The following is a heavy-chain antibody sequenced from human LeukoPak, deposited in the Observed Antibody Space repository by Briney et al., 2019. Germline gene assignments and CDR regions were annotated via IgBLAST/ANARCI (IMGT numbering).Heavy chain of an antibody. D-gene: IGHD6-25*01. CDR3: ARSPGGHFDY. Sequence: SETLSLTCTVSGGSINNYYGIWIRQPPGKGPEWIGYIHYSGSTNYNPSLKSRVTISLDTSKNQFSLKLRSVTAADTAVYYCARSPGGHFDYWGQGTLVTVSS. CDR1: GGSINNYY. V-gene: IGHV4-59*08. CDR2: IHYSGST. J-gene: IGHJ4*02.